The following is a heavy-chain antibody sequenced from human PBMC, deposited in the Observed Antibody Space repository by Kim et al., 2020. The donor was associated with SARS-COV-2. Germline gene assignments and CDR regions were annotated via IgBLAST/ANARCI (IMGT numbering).Heavy chain of an antibody. CDR1: GGSISSGGYY. D-gene: IGHD3-10*01. Sequence: SETLSLTCTVSGGSISSGGYYWSWIRQHPGKGLEWIGYIYYSGSTYYNPSLKSRVTISVDTSKNQFSLKLSSVTAADTAVYYCARELTMVRGVSPTLGSYGMDVWGQGTTVTVSS. CDR3: ARELTMVRGVSPTLGSYGMDV. V-gene: IGHV4-31*03. CDR2: IYYSGST. J-gene: IGHJ6*02.